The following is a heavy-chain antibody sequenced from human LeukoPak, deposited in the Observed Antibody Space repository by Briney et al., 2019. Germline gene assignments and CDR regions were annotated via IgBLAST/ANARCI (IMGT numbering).Heavy chain of an antibody. CDR1: GFTFDDYA. CDR2: ISGDGGST. V-gene: IGHV3-43*02. J-gene: IGHJ4*02. CDR3: AKDMPFDFDY. Sequence: GGSLRLSCAGCGFTFDDYAMHWVRQAPGKGLEWVSLISGDGGSTYYADSVKGRFTISRDNSKNSLYLQMNSLRTEDTALYYCAKDMPFDFDYWGQGTLVTVSS.